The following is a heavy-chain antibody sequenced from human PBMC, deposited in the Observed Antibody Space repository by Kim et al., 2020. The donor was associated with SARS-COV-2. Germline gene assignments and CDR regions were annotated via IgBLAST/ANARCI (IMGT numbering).Heavy chain of an antibody. J-gene: IGHJ4*02. CDR3: AKERVTGGHYPLDY. CDR1: GFTFDDYA. D-gene: IGHD1-26*01. CDR2: ISWNSGSI. V-gene: IGHV3-9*01. Sequence: GGSLRLSCAASGFTFDDYAMHWVRQAPGKGLEWVSGISWNSGSIGYADSVKGRFTISRDNAKNSLYLQMNSLRAEDTALYYCAKERVTGGHYPLDYWGQGTLVTVSS.